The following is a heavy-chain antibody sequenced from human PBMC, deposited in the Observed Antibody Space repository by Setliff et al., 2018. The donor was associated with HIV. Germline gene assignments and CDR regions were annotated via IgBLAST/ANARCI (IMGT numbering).Heavy chain of an antibody. V-gene: IGHV3-30*19. Sequence: GGSLRLSCAVSGFRISNYAMSWVRQSPGKGLEWVAVISYDGSNKYYADSVKGRFTISRDNSKNTLYLQMNSLRAEDTTVYYCARDGSKGYYYYMDVWGKGTTVTVSS. CDR2: ISYDGSNK. CDR3: ARDGSKGYYYYMDV. D-gene: IGHD1-26*01. J-gene: IGHJ6*03. CDR1: GFRISNYA.